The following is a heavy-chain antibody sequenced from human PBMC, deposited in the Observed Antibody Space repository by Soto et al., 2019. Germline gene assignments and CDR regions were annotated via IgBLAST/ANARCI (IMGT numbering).Heavy chain of an antibody. CDR2: ISHSGST. J-gene: IGHJ4*02. CDR3: ARDKITGLFDY. D-gene: IGHD2-8*02. CDR1: GGSFSGYY. Sequence: PSETLSLTCVVYGGSFSGYYWSWIRQPPGKGLDWIGEISHSGSTNYNPSLKSRVTISVDTSKNQFSLKLTSVTAADTAVYYCARDKITGLFDYWGEGTLVTVAS. V-gene: IGHV4-34*01.